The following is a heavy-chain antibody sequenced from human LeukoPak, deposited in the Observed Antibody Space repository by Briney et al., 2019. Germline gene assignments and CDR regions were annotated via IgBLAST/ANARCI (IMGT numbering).Heavy chain of an antibody. D-gene: IGHD3-22*01. J-gene: IGHJ4*02. CDR1: GYSISSDYYSSDYY. V-gene: IGHV4-38-2*01. CDR3: ASYNSGYRFDY. CDR2: LYHSGTT. Sequence: SETLSLTCAVSGYSISSDYYSSDYYWGWIRQPPGKGLGWIASLYHSGTTYYNPSLKSRVIISVDTSKNQFSLKLSSVTAADTAVYYCASYNSGYRFDYWGQGTLVTVSS.